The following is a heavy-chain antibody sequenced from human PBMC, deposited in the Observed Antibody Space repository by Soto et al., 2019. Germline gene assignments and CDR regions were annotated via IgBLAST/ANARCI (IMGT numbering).Heavy chain of an antibody. CDR2: INPSGGST. D-gene: IGHD5-12*01. Sequence: QVQLVQSGAEVKKPGASVKVSCKASGYTFTSYYMHWVRQAPGQGLEWMGIINPSGGSTSYAQKFQGRVTMTRDTSTSTVYMELSSLRSEDTAVYYCAKFAVATIVDYWGQGTLVTVSS. CDR3: AKFAVATIVDY. V-gene: IGHV1-46*03. J-gene: IGHJ4*02. CDR1: GYTFTSYY.